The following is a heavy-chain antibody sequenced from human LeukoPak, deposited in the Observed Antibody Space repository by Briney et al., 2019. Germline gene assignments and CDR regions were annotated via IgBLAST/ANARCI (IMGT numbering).Heavy chain of an antibody. CDR3: ARDMGRSTSHRY. CDR1: GFTFSSYA. J-gene: IGHJ4*02. V-gene: IGHV3-7*01. D-gene: IGHD2-2*01. CDR2: IKQDGSEK. Sequence: PGGSLRLSCAASGFTFSSYAMSWVRQAPGKGLEWVANIKQDGSEKYYVDSVKGRFTISRDNAKNSLYLQMNSLRAEDTAVYYCARDMGRSTSHRYWGQGTLVTVSS.